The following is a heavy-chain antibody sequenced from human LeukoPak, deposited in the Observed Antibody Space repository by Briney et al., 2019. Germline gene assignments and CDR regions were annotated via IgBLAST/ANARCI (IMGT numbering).Heavy chain of an antibody. Sequence: PGGSLRLSCAASGFSVSVNYMTWVRQAPGMGLEWVSVTYSGGNTYYSDSVKGRFTISRDNSKNTLFLQMNSLKSEDTAMYYCARAVGFHDPFDIWGQGTVVTVSS. CDR3: ARAVGFHDPFDI. J-gene: IGHJ3*02. D-gene: IGHD3-3*01. V-gene: IGHV3-66*02. CDR2: TYSGGNT. CDR1: GFSVSVNY.